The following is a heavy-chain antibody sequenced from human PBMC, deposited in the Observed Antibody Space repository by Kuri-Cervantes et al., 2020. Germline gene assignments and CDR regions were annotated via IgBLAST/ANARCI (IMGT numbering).Heavy chain of an antibody. J-gene: IGHJ4*02. V-gene: IGHV3-21*03. CDR2: ISSSGSYI. CDR3: TRDDES. CDR1: GFTFSSYS. Sequence: GGSLRLSCAASGFTFSSYSMNWVRQAPGKGLEWVSSISSSGSYIYYADSVKGRFTISRDNAKNSLYLQMNSLTTEDTAVYYCTRDDESWGQGTLVTVSS.